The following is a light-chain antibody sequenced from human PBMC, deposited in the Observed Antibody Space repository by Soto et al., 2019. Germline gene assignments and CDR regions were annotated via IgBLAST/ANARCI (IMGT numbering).Light chain of an antibody. CDR1: IHYDF. V-gene: IGLV2-14*01. CDR2: EVS. Sequence: QSALTQPASVSGSPGQSITISCTGYIHYDFVSWYQQHPGTAPKLVIYEVSNRPSGTSDRFSGSKSDHTASLTISGLQTEDEAVYYCGSYTSSSNYVFGTGTKLTVL. CDR3: GSYTSSSNYV. J-gene: IGLJ1*01.